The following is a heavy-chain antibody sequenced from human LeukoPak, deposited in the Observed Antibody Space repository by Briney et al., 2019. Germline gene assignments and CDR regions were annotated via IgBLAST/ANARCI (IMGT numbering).Heavy chain of an antibody. J-gene: IGHJ5*02. Sequence: GASVKVSCTASGYTFTCYGISWVRQAPGQGLEWMGWISAYNGNTNYAQKLQGRVTMTTDTSTSTAYMELRSLRSDDTAVYYCARDLAGTRINWFDPWGQGTLVTVSS. CDR3: ARDLAGTRINWFDP. CDR2: ISAYNGNT. V-gene: IGHV1-18*01. D-gene: IGHD6-19*01. CDR1: GYTFTCYG.